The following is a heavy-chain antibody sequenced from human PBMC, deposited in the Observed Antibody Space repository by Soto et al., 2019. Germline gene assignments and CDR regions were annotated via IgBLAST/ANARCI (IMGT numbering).Heavy chain of an antibody. CDR2: IRTKVNSYAS. V-gene: IGHV3-73*01. CDR1: GLTFTDST. J-gene: IGHJ6*02. CDR3: STRQSDV. Sequence: GGSLRLSCAASGLTFTDSTINWVRQASGKGLEWVALIRTKVNSYASVYAASVRGRFTIARDDSKNTAYLQMTSLRSEDAAMYYCSTRQSDVWGQGTTVTVSS.